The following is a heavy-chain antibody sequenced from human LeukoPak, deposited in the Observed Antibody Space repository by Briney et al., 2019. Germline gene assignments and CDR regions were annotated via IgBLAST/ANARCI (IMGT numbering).Heavy chain of an antibody. D-gene: IGHD2-2*01. CDR1: GYSFTSYW. V-gene: IGHV5-51*01. Sequence: GESLKISCKGSGYSFTSYWIGWVRQMPGKGLEWMGIIYPGDSDTRYSPSFQGQVTISADKSISTAYLQWSSLKASDTAMYYCARHVVVPAAILGSYYYYYMDVWGKGTTVTVS. CDR3: ARHVVVPAAILGSYYYYYMDV. J-gene: IGHJ6*03. CDR2: IYPGDSDT.